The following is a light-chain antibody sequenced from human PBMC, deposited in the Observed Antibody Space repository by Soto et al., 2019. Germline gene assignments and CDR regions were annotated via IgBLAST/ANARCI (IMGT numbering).Light chain of an antibody. V-gene: IGLV4-69*01. CDR3: QTWGTGTWV. CDR1: SGHSSYA. CDR2: LNSDGSY. J-gene: IGLJ3*02. Sequence: QLVLTQSPSASASLGASVKLTCTLSSGHSSYAIAWHQQQPEKGPRYLMKLNSDGSYSKGDGIPDRFSGSSSGAERYLTISSLQSEDEADYYCQTWGTGTWVFGGGTKLTVL.